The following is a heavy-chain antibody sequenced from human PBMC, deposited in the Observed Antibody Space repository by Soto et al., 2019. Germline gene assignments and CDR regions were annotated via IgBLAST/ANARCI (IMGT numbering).Heavy chain of an antibody. Sequence: GASVKVSCKASGGTFSSYTISWVRQAPGQGLEWMGRIIPILGIANYAQKFQGRVTITADKSTSTAYMELSSLRSEDTAVYYCARDRAKGSYYYDSSGPMEEFWFDPWGQGTMVTVSS. V-gene: IGHV1-69*04. D-gene: IGHD3-22*01. CDR2: IIPILGIA. J-gene: IGHJ5*01. CDR1: GGTFSSYT. CDR3: ARDRAKGSYYYDSSGPMEEFWFDP.